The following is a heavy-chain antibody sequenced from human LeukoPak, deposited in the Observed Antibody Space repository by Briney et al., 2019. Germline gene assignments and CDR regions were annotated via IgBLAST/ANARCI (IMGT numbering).Heavy chain of an antibody. J-gene: IGHJ6*02. Sequence: GGSLRLFCAASGFIYSDYNMNWVRQAPGKGLEWVSSISSSATYIYYADSVKGRFTISRDNAKTSLSLQMNSLRAEDTAVYYCARILVVPAANYYYSYGMDVWGQGTTVTVSS. D-gene: IGHD2-2*01. V-gene: IGHV3-21*06. CDR3: ARILVVPAANYYYSYGMDV. CDR1: GFIYSDYN. CDR2: ISSSATYI.